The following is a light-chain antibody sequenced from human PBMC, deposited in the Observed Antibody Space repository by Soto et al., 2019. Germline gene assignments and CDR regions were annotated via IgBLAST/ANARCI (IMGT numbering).Light chain of an antibody. V-gene: IGKV3-20*01. CDR1: QSVSSSN. CDR2: GAS. Sequence: DIVLTQSPDTLSLSPGERATLSCRASQSVSSSNFAWYQQKPAQAPRLLIYGASRRAPGIPERFSGSGSGTDFTLTISRLEPEDFAAYYCQQYNSYLYTFGQGTKLEIK. J-gene: IGKJ2*01. CDR3: QQYNSYLYT.